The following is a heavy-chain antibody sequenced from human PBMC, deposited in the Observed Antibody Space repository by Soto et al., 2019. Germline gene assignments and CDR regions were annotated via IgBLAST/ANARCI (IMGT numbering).Heavy chain of an antibody. CDR1: GFTFSDYY. CDR2: ISSSGSTI. D-gene: IGHD1-26*01. CDR3: VRDRHSGYYYYGMDV. V-gene: IGHV3-11*01. J-gene: IGHJ6*02. Sequence: PVGSLRLSCAASGFTFSDYYMSWIRQAPGKGLEWVSYISSSGSTIYYADSVKGRFTISRDNAKNSLYLQMNSLRAEDTAVYYCVRDRHSGYYYYGMDVWGQGTTVTVSS.